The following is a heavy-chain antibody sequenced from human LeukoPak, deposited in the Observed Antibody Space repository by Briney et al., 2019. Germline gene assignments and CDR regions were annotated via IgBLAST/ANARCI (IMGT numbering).Heavy chain of an antibody. D-gene: IGHD6-13*01. CDR2: IKQDGGEI. V-gene: IGHV3-7*03. CDR1: GFTFSSYW. Sequence: GGSLRLSCAASGFTFSSYWMHWVRQAPGKGLEWVANIKQDGGEIYYVDSVKGRFTISRDNAKNSLYLQMNSLRAEDTAVYYCARAASGYSSSWLDYWGQGTLVTVSS. CDR3: ARAASGYSSSWLDY. J-gene: IGHJ4*02.